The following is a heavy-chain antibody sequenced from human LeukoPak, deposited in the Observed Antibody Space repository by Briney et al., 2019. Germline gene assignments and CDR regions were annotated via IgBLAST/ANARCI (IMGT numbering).Heavy chain of an antibody. CDR2: INTGGSST. CDR1: GFTFSNYW. J-gene: IGHJ6*02. Sequence: GGSLRLSCAASGFTFSNYWMHWVRQVPGKGLVWVSRINTGGSSTTYADSVKGRFTISRDNAKNSLYLQMNSLRAEDTAVYYCARVEADPNYYYGMDVWGQGTTVTVSS. CDR3: ARVEADPNYYYGMDV. V-gene: IGHV3-74*01.